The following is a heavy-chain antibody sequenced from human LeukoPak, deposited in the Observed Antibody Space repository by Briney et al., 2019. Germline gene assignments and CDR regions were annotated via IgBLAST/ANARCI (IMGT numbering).Heavy chain of an antibody. CDR1: GFTFRSYE. CDR2: ITSSGSTI. CDR3: AREGVNVEYSSSGYYGMDV. V-gene: IGHV3-48*03. J-gene: IGHJ6*02. Sequence: SGGSLRLSCAASGFTFRSYEMNWVRQAPGKGLDWISYITSSGSTIYYADSVKGRFTISRDNAKNSLYLQMNSLRAEDTAVYYCAREGVNVEYSSSGYYGMDVWGQGTTVTVSS. D-gene: IGHD6-6*01.